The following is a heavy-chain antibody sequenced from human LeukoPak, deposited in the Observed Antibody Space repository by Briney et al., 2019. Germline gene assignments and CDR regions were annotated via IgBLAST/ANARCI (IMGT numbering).Heavy chain of an antibody. J-gene: IGHJ4*02. Sequence: SETLSLTCSVSGGSISSGGYYWGWIRQPPGKGLEWIGYIYQSGSTYYNPSLKSRVTISVDRSKNQISLKMSSVTAADTAVYYCARRIVIAGLFDYWGQGTLVTVSS. CDR2: IYQSGST. V-gene: IGHV4-30-2*01. CDR3: ARRIVIAGLFDY. D-gene: IGHD2/OR15-2a*01. CDR1: GGSISSGGYY.